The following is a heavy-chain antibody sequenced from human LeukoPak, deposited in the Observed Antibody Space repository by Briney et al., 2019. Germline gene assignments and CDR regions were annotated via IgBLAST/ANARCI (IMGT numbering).Heavy chain of an antibody. CDR3: ARYIAAAGTFFDY. D-gene: IGHD6-13*01. J-gene: IGHJ4*02. V-gene: IGHV5-51*01. Sequence: GESLKISCKGSGYSFTSYWTGWVRQMPGKGLEWMGIIYPGDSDTRYSPSFRGQVTISADKSISTAYLQWSSLKASDTAMYYCARYIAAAGTFFDYWGQGTLVTVSS. CDR2: IYPGDSDT. CDR1: GYSFTSYW.